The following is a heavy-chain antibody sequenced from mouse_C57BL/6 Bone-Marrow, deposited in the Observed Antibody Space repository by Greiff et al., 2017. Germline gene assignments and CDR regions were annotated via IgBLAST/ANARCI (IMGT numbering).Heavy chain of an antibody. CDR1: GFTFSSYA. Sequence: EVQRVESGGCLVKPGGSLKLACAASGFTFSSYAISWVRQTPEKRLEWVATISDGGSYTYYPDNVKGRFTIYRDNAKHNLYLQMSHLKSEDTAMYYCARMCYWYFDIWGTGTTLTVSS. V-gene: IGHV5-4*01. CDR3: ARMCYWYFDI. J-gene: IGHJ1*03. CDR2: ISDGGSYT.